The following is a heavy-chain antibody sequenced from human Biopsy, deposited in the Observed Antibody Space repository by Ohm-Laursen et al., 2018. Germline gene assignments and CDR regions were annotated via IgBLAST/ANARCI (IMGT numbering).Heavy chain of an antibody. CDR3: ARERGGYKRTDY. Sequence: VASVKVSCKPSGYTFTSYGISWVRQAPGQGLEWMGWINTYNGNTNYAQNLQGRVTMTTDTSTSTAYMELRSLRSDDTAVYYCARERGGYKRTDYWGQGTLVTVSS. CDR1: GYTFTSYG. J-gene: IGHJ4*02. CDR2: INTYNGNT. V-gene: IGHV1-18*01. D-gene: IGHD5-24*01.